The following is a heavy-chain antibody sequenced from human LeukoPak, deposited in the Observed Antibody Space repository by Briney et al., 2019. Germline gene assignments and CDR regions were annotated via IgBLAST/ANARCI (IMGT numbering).Heavy chain of an antibody. CDR3: ARIGYYDFWSGYYPYYSDY. J-gene: IGHJ4*02. CDR2: INHSGST. D-gene: IGHD3-3*01. CDR1: GGSFSGYY. V-gene: IGHV4-34*01. Sequence: PSETLSLTCAVYGGSFSGYYWSWIRQPPGKGLEWIGEINHSGSTNYNPSLKSRVTISVDTSKNQFSLKLSSVTAADTAVYYCARIGYYDFWSGYYPYYSDYWGQGTLVTVSS.